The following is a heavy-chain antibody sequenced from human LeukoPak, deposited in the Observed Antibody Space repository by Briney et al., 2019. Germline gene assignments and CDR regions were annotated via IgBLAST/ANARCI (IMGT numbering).Heavy chain of an antibody. Sequence: ASVKVSCKASGYTFTSYAMHWVRQAPGQRLEWMGWINAGNGNTKYSQEFQGRVTITRDTSASTAYMELSSLRSEDMAVYYCARERPSHYDFWSGYLDYWGQGTLVTVSS. CDR2: INAGNGNT. D-gene: IGHD3-3*01. CDR1: GYTFTSYA. J-gene: IGHJ4*02. CDR3: ARERPSHYDFWSGYLDY. V-gene: IGHV1-3*03.